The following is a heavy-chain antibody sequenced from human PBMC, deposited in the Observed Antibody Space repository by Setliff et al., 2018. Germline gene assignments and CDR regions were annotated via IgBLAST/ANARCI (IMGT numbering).Heavy chain of an antibody. CDR2: INPGGGSS. J-gene: IGHJ4*02. D-gene: IGHD6-13*01. V-gene: IGHV1-46*02. Sequence: ASVKASCKASGYSFNSYYMHWVRQAPGQGLEWMGIINPGGGSSSSTEKFQGRVTMTRDTSASTVYMEMGNLTSDDTAVYYCARAGSAAAGRKGIFEYWGQGSLVTVSS. CDR1: GYSFNSYY. CDR3: ARAGSAAAGRKGIFEY.